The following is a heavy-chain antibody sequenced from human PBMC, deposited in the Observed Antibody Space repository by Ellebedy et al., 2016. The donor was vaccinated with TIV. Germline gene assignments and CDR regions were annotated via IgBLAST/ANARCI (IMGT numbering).Heavy chain of an antibody. D-gene: IGHD3-22*01. CDR2: INHGGST. Sequence: MPSETLSLTCAVYGGSFSGYFWTWIRQPPGKGLEWIGEINHGGSTNYNPSLKTRVSISVDTSKNQFSLKLSSVTAADTAVFYCARTSYYDSSGYPLFDYWGQGTLVTVSS. CDR3: ARTSYYDSSGYPLFDY. V-gene: IGHV4-34*01. J-gene: IGHJ4*02. CDR1: GGSFSGYF.